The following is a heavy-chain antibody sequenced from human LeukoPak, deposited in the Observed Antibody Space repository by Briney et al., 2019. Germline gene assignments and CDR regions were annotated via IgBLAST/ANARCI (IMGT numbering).Heavy chain of an antibody. D-gene: IGHD1-14*01. J-gene: IGHJ4*02. CDR2: SYDSGST. V-gene: IGHV4-59*12. CDR1: GESISSYY. CDR3: ARDLYDDNRCFDF. Sequence: PSETLSLTCIVSGESISSYYWSWIRQPPGKGLEWIGYSYDSGSTNYNPSLKSRVTISVDTSKNQFSLRVDSVTAADTAVYYCARDLYDDNRCFDFWGQGILVTVSS.